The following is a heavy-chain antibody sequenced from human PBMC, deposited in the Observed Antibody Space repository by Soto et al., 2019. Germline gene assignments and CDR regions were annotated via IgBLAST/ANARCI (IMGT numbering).Heavy chain of an antibody. D-gene: IGHD3-10*02. CDR2: ISNYNGDT. V-gene: IGHV1-18*01. Sequence: QVQLVQSGAEVKKPGASVKVSCKASGYTFTSYGISWVRQAPGQGLEWMGWISNYNGDTNYAQKLQGRVTMTTDTATSTAYMELRSLKSDDTAVSYCTRGGQLFAGNYFDYWGQGTLVTVSS. CDR3: TRGGQLFAGNYFDY. J-gene: IGHJ4*02. CDR1: GYTFTSYG.